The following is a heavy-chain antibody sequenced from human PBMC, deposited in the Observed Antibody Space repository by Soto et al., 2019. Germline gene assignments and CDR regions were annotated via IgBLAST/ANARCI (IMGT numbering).Heavy chain of an antibody. J-gene: IGHJ4*02. Sequence: EVQLVETGGDLIQPGGSLRLSCAASGFTVGSNYMSWVRQAPGKGLEWVSVIYIAGTTYYADSVRGRITISRDISKNMVYLQMNSLRDEDTALYYCARGDGYNFWGHWGQGTLVTVSS. CDR2: IYIAGTT. CDR3: ARGDGYNFWGH. D-gene: IGHD5-12*01. V-gene: IGHV3-53*02. CDR1: GFTVGSNY.